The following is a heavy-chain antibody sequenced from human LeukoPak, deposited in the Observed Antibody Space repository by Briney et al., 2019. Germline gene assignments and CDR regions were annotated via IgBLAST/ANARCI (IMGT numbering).Heavy chain of an antibody. D-gene: IGHD6-13*01. CDR1: GYTFTSYG. CDR2: ISAYNGNT. J-gene: IGHJ4*02. Sequence: VASVKVSCKASGYTFTSYGISWVRQAPGQGLEWMGWISAYNGNTNYAQKLQGRVTMTTDTSTSTAYMELRSLRSVDTAVYYCARARAAGTPTLFDYWGQGTLVTVSS. CDR3: ARARAAGTPTLFDY. V-gene: IGHV1-18*04.